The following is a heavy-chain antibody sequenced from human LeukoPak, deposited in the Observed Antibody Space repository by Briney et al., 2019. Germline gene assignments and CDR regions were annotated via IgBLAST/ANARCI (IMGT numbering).Heavy chain of an antibody. Sequence: SETLSLTCTVSGGSMNSYYWSWLRQPAGKGLEWIGRIYTSGSTNFNPSLKSRVTMSIDTSKNQFSLKLSSVTAADTAVYYCARDLQVGGGYYYYYMDVWGKGTTVTVSS. CDR3: ARDLQVGGGYYYYYMDV. D-gene: IGHD3-16*01. V-gene: IGHV4-4*07. J-gene: IGHJ6*03. CDR1: GGSMNSYY. CDR2: IYTSGST.